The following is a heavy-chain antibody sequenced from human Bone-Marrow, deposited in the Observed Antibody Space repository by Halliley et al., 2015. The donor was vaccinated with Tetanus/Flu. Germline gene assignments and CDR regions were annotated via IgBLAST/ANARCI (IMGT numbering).Heavy chain of an antibody. D-gene: IGHD3-10*01. CDR1: GFGFEDYS. CDR3: AKDYGSNILILSAH. V-gene: IGHV3-9*01. CDR2: ITWNSGDI. J-gene: IGHJ4*01. Sequence: SLRLSCAASGFGFEDYSMNWFRQVAGKGLEWVSGITWNSGDIAYADSVKGRFTISRDKAKKSLYLQMNSIRAEDTASYFCAKDYGSNILILSAHWGHGPLVSDSS.